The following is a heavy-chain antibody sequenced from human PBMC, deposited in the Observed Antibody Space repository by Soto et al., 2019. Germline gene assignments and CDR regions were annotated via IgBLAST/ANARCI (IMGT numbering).Heavy chain of an antibody. CDR1: GFTFSYYY. Sequence: SGGSQILSCAASGFTFSYYYMSWIRQAPGKGLEWVSYISSSGSNIYYADSVKGRFTISRDNAKNSLYLQMNSLRAEDTAVYYCARAEYGDYRVIDYWGQGTLVTVSS. D-gene: IGHD4-17*01. CDR2: ISSSGSNI. CDR3: ARAEYGDYRVIDY. V-gene: IGHV3-11*01. J-gene: IGHJ4*02.